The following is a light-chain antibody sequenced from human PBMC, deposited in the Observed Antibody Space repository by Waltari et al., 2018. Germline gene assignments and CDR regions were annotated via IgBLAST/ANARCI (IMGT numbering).Light chain of an antibody. CDR1: SSDVGSYDL. CDR2: EVN. Sequence: QSALTQPASVSGSPGQSITISCTGTSSDVGSYDLVSWYQQHPGNAPILMIYEVNKRPSGVSHRFSGSRSGNTASLTISGLQAEDEADYHCCSYAGNCTVVFGGGTKLTVL. V-gene: IGLV2-23*02. J-gene: IGLJ2*01. CDR3: CSYAGNCTVV.